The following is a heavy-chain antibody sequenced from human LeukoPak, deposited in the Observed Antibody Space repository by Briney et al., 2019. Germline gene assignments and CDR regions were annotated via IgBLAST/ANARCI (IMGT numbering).Heavy chain of an antibody. V-gene: IGHV3-21*01. D-gene: IGHD3-10*01. Sequence: GGSLRLSCAASGFTFSSYSMNWVRQAPGKGLEWVSFISSSSSYIYYADSVKGRFTISRDNAKNSLYLQMNSLRAEDTAVYYCARDVGSGRYSASGPIDYWGQGTLVTVSS. CDR1: GFTFSSYS. CDR2: ISSSSSYI. J-gene: IGHJ4*02. CDR3: ARDVGSGRYSASGPIDY.